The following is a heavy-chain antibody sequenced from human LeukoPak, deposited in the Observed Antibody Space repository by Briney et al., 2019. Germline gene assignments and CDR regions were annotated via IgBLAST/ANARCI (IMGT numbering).Heavy chain of an antibody. CDR2: IYYSGIT. Sequence: SETLSLTCTVSGGSISNYYWSWIRQPPGKGLEWIGYIYYSGITNYNPSLSSRVTISVDTSKNQFSLHLTSVTAADTAVYYCARRSDTTSFDFWGQGTLVTVSS. V-gene: IGHV4-59*08. D-gene: IGHD3-10*01. CDR1: GGSISNYY. CDR3: ARRSDTTSFDF. J-gene: IGHJ4*02.